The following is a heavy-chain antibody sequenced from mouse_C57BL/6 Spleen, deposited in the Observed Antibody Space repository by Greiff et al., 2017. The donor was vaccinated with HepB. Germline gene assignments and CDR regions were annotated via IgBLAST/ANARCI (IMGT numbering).Heavy chain of an antibody. J-gene: IGHJ4*01. Sequence: QVQLQQPGAELVRPGSSVKLSCKASGYTFTSYWMHWVKQRPIQGLEWIGNIDPSDSETHYNQKFKDKATLTVDKSSSTAYMQLSSLTSEDSAVYYCARGAVVAKGDYAMDFWGQGTSVTVSS. CDR1: GYTFTSYW. CDR2: IDPSDSET. D-gene: IGHD1-1*01. V-gene: IGHV1-52*01. CDR3: ARGAVVAKGDYAMDF.